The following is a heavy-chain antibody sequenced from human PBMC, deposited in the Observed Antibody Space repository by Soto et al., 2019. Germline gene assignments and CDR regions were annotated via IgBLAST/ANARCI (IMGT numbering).Heavy chain of an antibody. D-gene: IGHD5-12*01. CDR3: ARGLFSAYDHSWFDP. J-gene: IGHJ5*02. V-gene: IGHV5-10-1*01. CDR1: GDTFTNYW. CDR2: IDPSDSST. Sequence: GESLKISCQGSGDTFTNYWITWVRQMPGKGLEWVGRIDPSDSSTNYSPSFRGHVTISADESISTAYLQWSSLKVSDTAMYYCARGLFSAYDHSWFDPWGQGTLVTVSS.